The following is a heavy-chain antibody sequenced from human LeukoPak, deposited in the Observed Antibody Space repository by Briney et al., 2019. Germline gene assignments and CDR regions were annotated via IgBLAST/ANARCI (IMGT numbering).Heavy chain of an antibody. CDR2: IYYSGST. Sequence: SETLSLTCTVSGYSISSGYYWGWIRQPPGKGLEWIGSIYYSGSTYYNPSLKSRVTISVDTSKNQFSLKLSSVTAADTAVYYCARDSIAAAAPFRYWGQGTLVTVSS. CDR3: ARDSIAAAAPFRY. CDR1: GYSISSGYY. V-gene: IGHV4-38-2*02. J-gene: IGHJ4*02. D-gene: IGHD6-13*01.